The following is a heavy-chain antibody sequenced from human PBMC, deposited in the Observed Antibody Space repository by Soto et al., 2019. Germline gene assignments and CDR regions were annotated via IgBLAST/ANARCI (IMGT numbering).Heavy chain of an antibody. CDR1: GFTFDDHA. D-gene: IGHD1-1*01. Sequence: EVQLVESGGGLVQPGRSLRLSCIASGFTFDDHAMHWVRQAPGKGLEWVSGISWNSGYIGYADSVKGRFTISRDNAKNSVHLQMNSLRAEDTAFYYCAKVIKWNLPAGYLDNWGQGTLVTVSS. J-gene: IGHJ4*02. V-gene: IGHV3-9*01. CDR3: AKVIKWNLPAGYLDN. CDR2: ISWNSGYI.